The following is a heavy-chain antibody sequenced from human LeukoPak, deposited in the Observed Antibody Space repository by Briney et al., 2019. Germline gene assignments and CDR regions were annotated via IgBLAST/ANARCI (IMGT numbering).Heavy chain of an antibody. D-gene: IGHD5-24*01. CDR3: ARAREMATIWAFDI. J-gene: IGHJ3*02. Sequence: SETLSLTCTVSGGSISSSSYYWGWIRQLQGQGPEWTACIYDSGSTFYNPSLKSRVTISVDTSKNQFSLKLSSVTAADTAVYYCARAREMATIWAFDIWGQGTMVTVSS. CDR1: GGSISSSSYY. CDR2: IYDSGST. V-gene: IGHV4-39*01.